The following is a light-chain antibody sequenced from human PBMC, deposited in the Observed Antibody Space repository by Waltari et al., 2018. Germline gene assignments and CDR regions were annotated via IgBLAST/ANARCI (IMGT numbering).Light chain of an antibody. CDR3: ASWDESLSGFVV. J-gene: IGLJ2*01. CDR1: TPNIVSKY. CDR2: RND. Sequence: QSGLTQPPSASGTPGQRVILSCSGSTPNIVSKYVYWYQHVPGAAPKLLIYRNDQRPSGVPDRFSGSKSGASASLAISGLRSEDEAHYFCASWDESLSGFVVFGGGTKLTVL. V-gene: IGLV1-47*01.